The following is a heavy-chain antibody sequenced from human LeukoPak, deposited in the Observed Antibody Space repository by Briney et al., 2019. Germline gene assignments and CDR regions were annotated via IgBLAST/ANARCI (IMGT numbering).Heavy chain of an antibody. V-gene: IGHV4-30-4*01. J-gene: IGHJ4*02. CDR3: ARVIVRGYSYGYGPDYFDY. CDR1: GGSISSGDYY. CDR2: IYYSGST. D-gene: IGHD5-18*01. Sequence: PSETLSLTCTVSGGSISSGDYYWSWIRQPPGKGLEWIGYIYYSGSTYYNPSLKSRVTISVDTSKNQFSLKLSSVTAADTAVYYCARVIVRGYSYGYGPDYFDYWGQGTLVTVSS.